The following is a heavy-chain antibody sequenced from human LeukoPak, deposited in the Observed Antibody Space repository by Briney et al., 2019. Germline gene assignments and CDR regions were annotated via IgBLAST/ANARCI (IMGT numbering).Heavy chain of an antibody. J-gene: IGHJ4*02. CDR3: ARATGEYSSSRPLDY. CDR2: IYYSGST. CDR1: GFSISSYF. Sequence: SETLSLTCTVSGFSISSYFWSWIRQPPGKGLEWIGYIYYSGSTNYNPSLKSRVTISVDTSKNQFSLKLSSVTAADTAVYYCARATGEYSSSRPLDYWGQGTLVTVSS. V-gene: IGHV4-59*01. D-gene: IGHD6-6*01.